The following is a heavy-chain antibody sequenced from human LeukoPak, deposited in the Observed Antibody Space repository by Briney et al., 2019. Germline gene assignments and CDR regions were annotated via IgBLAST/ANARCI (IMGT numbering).Heavy chain of an antibody. Sequence: SETLSLTCTVSGDPMTPYYWSWIRQPPGKGLEWIGYMSYSGDTRYNPSLKSRVTIPVDASNNQFSLRLTSMTAADTATYYCARDGRGGLFYYFDSWGPGTLVTLSS. CDR2: MSYSGDT. CDR1: GDPMTPYY. D-gene: IGHD3-16*01. CDR3: ARDGRGGLFYYFDS. J-gene: IGHJ4*02. V-gene: IGHV4-59*01.